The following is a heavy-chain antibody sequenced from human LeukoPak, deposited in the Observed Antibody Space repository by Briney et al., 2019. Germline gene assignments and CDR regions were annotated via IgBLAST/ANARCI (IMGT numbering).Heavy chain of an antibody. CDR1: GFTFSSYG. J-gene: IGHJ4*02. V-gene: IGHV3-30*18. CDR3: AKEMVRGVYYFDY. Sequence: GGSLRLSCAASGFTFSSYGMHWVRQAPGKGLEWVAVISYDGSNKYYADSVKVRFTISRDNSKNTLYLQMNSLRAEDTAVYYCAKEMVRGVYYFDYWGQGTLVTVSS. CDR2: ISYDGSNK. D-gene: IGHD3-10*01.